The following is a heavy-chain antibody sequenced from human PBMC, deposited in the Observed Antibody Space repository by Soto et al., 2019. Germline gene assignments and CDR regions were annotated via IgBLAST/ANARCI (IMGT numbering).Heavy chain of an antibody. J-gene: IGHJ5*02. CDR2: MNAGNGNT. V-gene: IGHV1-3*01. CDR3: VVRWFDP. D-gene: IGHD6-13*01. CDR1: GYTFTNHA. Sequence: VLLVQSGPEVKKPGASVKLSCKASGYTFTNHAMHWVRQAPGQRLEWIGWMNAGNGNTKYSQKFQDRVDLTRDTSASTAYMELSRMTSEDTGVYYCVVRWFDPWVQGTLVTVSS.